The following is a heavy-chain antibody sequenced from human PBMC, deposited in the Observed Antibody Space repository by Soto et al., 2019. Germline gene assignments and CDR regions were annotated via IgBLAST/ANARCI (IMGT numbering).Heavy chain of an antibody. CDR3: ARGIVGATTYDY. Sequence: QVQLVQSGAEVKKPGASVKVSCKASGYTFTNYDISWVRQAPGQGLEWMGWISAHNGNTNYAQKLQGRVTLTTDTSTSTAYMELRSLRSADTAVYYCARGIVGATTYDYWGQGTLVTVSS. V-gene: IGHV1-18*01. CDR2: ISAHNGNT. D-gene: IGHD1-26*01. CDR1: GYTFTNYD. J-gene: IGHJ4*02.